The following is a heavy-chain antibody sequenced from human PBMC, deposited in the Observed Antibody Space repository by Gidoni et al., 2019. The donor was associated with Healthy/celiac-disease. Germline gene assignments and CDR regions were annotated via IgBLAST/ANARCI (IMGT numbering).Heavy chain of an antibody. CDR2: ISYDGSNK. D-gene: IGHD4-17*01. J-gene: IGHJ3*02. CDR3: AKAYGDYAFDI. Sequence: QVQLVESGGGVVQPGRSLRLSCAASGFTFSSYGMHWVRQAPGKGLEWVAVISYDGSNKYYADSVKGRFTISRDNSKNTLYLQMNSLRAEDTAVYYCAKAYGDYAFDIWGQGTMVTVSS. V-gene: IGHV3-30*18. CDR1: GFTFSSYG.